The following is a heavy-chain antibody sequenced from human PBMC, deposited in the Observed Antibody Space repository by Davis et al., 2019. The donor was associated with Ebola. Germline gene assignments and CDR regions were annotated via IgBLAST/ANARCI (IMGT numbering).Heavy chain of an antibody. Sequence: MPSETLSLTCTVSGGSVSSGSFYWSWIRQPPGKGLEWIGYIYYSGSTNYNPSLKSRVTISVDKSKNQFSLKLSSVTAADTAVYYCASEKCTGGVCYTGSSGWYRLGAFDIWGQGTMVTVSS. CDR1: GGSVSSGSFY. V-gene: IGHV4-61*01. CDR3: ASEKCTGGVCYTGSSGWYRLGAFDI. CDR2: IYYSGST. D-gene: IGHD2-8*02. J-gene: IGHJ3*02.